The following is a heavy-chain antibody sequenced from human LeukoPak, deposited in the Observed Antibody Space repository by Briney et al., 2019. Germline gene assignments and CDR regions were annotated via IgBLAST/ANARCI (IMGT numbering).Heavy chain of an antibody. V-gene: IGHV4-30-4*01. CDR2: IYYSGST. Sequence: SETLSLTCTVSGGSISSSSYYWSWIRQPPGKGLEWIGYIYYSGSTYYNPSLKSRVTISVDTSKNQFSLKLSSVTAADTAVYYCARHIAAAGDYYYGMDVWGQETTVTVSS. D-gene: IGHD6-13*01. CDR3: ARHIAAAGDYYYGMDV. CDR1: GGSISSSSYY. J-gene: IGHJ6*02.